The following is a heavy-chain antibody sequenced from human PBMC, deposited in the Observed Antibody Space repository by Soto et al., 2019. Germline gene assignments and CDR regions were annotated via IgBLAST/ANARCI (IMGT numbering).Heavy chain of an antibody. D-gene: IGHD3-3*01. CDR3: AREDFGIDDYYYYGMDV. J-gene: IGHJ6*02. Sequence: PSETLSLTCTVSGGSISSGDYYWSWIRRPPGKGLEWIGYIYYSGSTYYNPSLKSRVTISVDTSKNQFSLKLSSVTAANTAVYCCAREDFGIDDYYYYGMDVWGQGTTVTVSS. CDR2: IYYSGST. CDR1: GGSISSGDYY. V-gene: IGHV4-30-4*01.